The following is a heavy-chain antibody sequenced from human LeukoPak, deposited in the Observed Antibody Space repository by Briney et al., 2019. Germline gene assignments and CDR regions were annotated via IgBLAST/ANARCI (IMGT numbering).Heavy chain of an antibody. CDR1: GFTFSSYA. D-gene: IGHD1-26*01. Sequence: GGSLRLSCAASGFTFSSYAMHWVRQAPGKGLEWVAVISYDGSNKYYADSVKGRFTISRDKSKNTLYLQMNSLRAEDTDVYYCAKGDTTWELPHDYWGQGTLVTVSS. CDR2: ISYDGSNK. CDR3: AKGDTTWELPHDY. J-gene: IGHJ4*02. V-gene: IGHV3-30*04.